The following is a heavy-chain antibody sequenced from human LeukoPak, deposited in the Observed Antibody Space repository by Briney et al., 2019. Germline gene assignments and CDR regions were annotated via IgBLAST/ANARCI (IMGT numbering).Heavy chain of an antibody. CDR1: AFTFSSYA. CDR3: AKGCTSGWYCYFHY. Sequence: VGSLRLSCAASAFTFSSYAMSWVRQAPGKGLEWVSAISGSGGSTYYADSVKGRFTISRDNSKNTLYLQMNSLRAEDTAVYYCAKGCTSGWYCYFHYWGQRTLVTVSS. D-gene: IGHD6-19*01. CDR2: ISGSGGST. V-gene: IGHV3-23*01. J-gene: IGHJ4*02.